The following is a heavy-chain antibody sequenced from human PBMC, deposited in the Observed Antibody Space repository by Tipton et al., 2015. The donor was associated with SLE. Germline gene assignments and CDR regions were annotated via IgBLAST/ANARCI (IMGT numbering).Heavy chain of an antibody. D-gene: IGHD3/OR15-3a*01. CDR2: INHSGGT. Sequence: TLSLTCAVYGGSFSGYYWSWVRQPPGKGLEWIGEINHSGGTNYNPSLKSRVTISVDTSKNQFSLKVSSVTAADTAVYYCAKAPGLDRDYYYYYYMDVWGKGTAVTVSS. CDR1: GGSFSGYY. J-gene: IGHJ6*03. V-gene: IGHV4-34*01. CDR3: AKAPGLDRDYYYYYYMDV.